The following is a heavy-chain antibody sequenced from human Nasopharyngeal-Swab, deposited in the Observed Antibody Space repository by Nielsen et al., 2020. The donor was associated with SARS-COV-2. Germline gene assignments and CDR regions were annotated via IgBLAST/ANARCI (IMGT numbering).Heavy chain of an antibody. Sequence: GGSLRFSCAASGFTFSDYYMSWIRQAPGKGLEWVSYISSSSSYTNYADSVKGRFTISRDNAKNSLYLQMNSLRAEDTAVYYCARVSPPLLTGPYYYYGMDVWGQGTTVTVSS. V-gene: IGHV3-11*06. J-gene: IGHJ6*02. D-gene: IGHD3-9*01. CDR3: ARVSPPLLTGPYYYYGMDV. CDR1: GFTFSDYY. CDR2: ISSSSSYT.